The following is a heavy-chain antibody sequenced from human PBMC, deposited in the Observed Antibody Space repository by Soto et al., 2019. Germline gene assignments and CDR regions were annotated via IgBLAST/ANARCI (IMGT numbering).Heavy chain of an antibody. CDR2: ISSNGGST. V-gene: IGHV3-64D*08. CDR3: VSRPDYYDSSGYLDY. CDR1: VFTFSSYA. J-gene: IGHJ4*02. D-gene: IGHD3-22*01. Sequence: GGSLRLSCSASVFTFSSYAIHWVRQAPGKGLEYVSAISSNGGSTYYAYSVKGRFTISRDNSKNTLYLQMSSLRAEDTAVYYCVSRPDYYDSSGYLDYWGQGTLVTVSS.